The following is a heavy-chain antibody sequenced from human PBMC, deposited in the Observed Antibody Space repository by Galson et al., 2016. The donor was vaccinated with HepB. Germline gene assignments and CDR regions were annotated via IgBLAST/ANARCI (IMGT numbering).Heavy chain of an antibody. CDR1: GFTFSGFG. CDR2: IHTDGSSP. Sequence: SLRLSCAGSGFTFSGFGMNWVRQAPGKGLVWVSGIHTDGSSPIYADSVKGRFTITRDNTKNTLYLQMNSLRAEDSAVYYCGRGAYFGMDVWGQGTAVTVSS. V-gene: IGHV3-74*01. J-gene: IGHJ6*02. CDR3: GRGAYFGMDV.